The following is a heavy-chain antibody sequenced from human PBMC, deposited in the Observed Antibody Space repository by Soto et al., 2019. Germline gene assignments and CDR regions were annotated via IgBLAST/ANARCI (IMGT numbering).Heavy chain of an antibody. Sequence: QVQLQESGPGLVKPSETLSLTCTVSGDSISSYYWSWIRQPPGKGLEWIGYIFHSGSTNYNPSLKSRVTISVDTSKNQFSLKLSSVTAADTAVYYCARHSSGWDHWFDPWGQGTLVTVSS. D-gene: IGHD6-19*01. CDR3: ARHSSGWDHWFDP. CDR1: GDSISSYY. V-gene: IGHV4-59*08. CDR2: IFHSGST. J-gene: IGHJ5*02.